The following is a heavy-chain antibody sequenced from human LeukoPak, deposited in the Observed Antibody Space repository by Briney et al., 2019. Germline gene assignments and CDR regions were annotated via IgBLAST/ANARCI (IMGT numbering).Heavy chain of an antibody. Sequence: ASVKVSCKASGYTFIDYYIHWVRQAPGQGLEWLGWIKPNNSDTNFAQIFQGMVTLTTYTSVNTTYLELNKLTPDDTAIYDLARGANNYWGQGTLITVS. CDR3: ARGANNY. CDR1: GYTFIDYY. CDR2: IKPNNSDT. J-gene: IGHJ4*02. V-gene: IGHV1-2*02.